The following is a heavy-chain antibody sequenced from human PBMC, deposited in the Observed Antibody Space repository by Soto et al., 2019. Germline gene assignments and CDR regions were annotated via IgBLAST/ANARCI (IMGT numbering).Heavy chain of an antibody. V-gene: IGHV2-5*01. CDR3: ARGLASLPVFAFDV. D-gene: IGHD3-3*02. J-gene: IGHJ3*01. CDR1: GFSLSTSGVG. CDR2: IYWSGDE. Sequence: SGPTLVNPTHTLTLTCSFSGFSLSTSGVGVGWVRQPPGKALEWLALIYWSGDEHYRPSLKSRLTITKATSKNQVVLIMTNMDPVDTATYYCARGLASLPVFAFDVWGQGTTVTVSS.